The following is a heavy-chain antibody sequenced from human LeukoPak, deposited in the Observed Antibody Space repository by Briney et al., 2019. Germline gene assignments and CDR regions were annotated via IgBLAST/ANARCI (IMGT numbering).Heavy chain of an antibody. J-gene: IGHJ3*02. CDR1: GYTFTSFY. D-gene: IGHD3-16*01. CDR3: ARPRGRFLDAFDI. Sequence: ASVKVSCKASGYTFTSFYMQWVRQAPGQGLEWMGIINPSGGSTNYAQKFQGRVSMTRDTSTSTVYMELSSLRSEDTAMYYCARPRGRFLDAFDIWGQGTMVTVSS. V-gene: IGHV1-46*01. CDR2: INPSGGST.